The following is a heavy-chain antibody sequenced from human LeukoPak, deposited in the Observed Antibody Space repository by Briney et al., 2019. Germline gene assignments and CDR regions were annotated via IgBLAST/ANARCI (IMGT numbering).Heavy chain of an antibody. CDR3: AAGYSSSSKDY. CDR1: GGTFSSYA. Sequence: ASVKVSCKASGGTFSSYAISRVRQAPGQGLEWMGGIIPIFGTANYAQKFQGRVTITTDESTSTAYMELSSLRSEDTAVYYCAAGYSSSSKDYWGQGTLVTVSS. D-gene: IGHD6-6*01. CDR2: IIPIFGTA. V-gene: IGHV1-69*05. J-gene: IGHJ4*02.